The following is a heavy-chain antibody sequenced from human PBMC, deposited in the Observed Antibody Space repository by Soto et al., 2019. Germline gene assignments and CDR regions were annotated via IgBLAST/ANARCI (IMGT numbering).Heavy chain of an antibody. CDR1: RVSISNYY. V-gene: IGHV4-59*08. D-gene: IGHD2-15*01. Sequence: PSATLSLTCTGTRVSISNYYWSWIRQPPGKGLEWIGYIYYSGSANYNPSLKSRVTISVDTSKNQFSLKLSSVTAADTAAYYCARRVEVVAKNYFDYWGQGALVTGS. CDR2: IYYSGSA. CDR3: ARRVEVVAKNYFDY. J-gene: IGHJ4*02.